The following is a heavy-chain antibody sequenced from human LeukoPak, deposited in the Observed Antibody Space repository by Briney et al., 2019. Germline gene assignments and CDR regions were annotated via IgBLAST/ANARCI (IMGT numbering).Heavy chain of an antibody. Sequence: GASVKVSCKASGYTFTSYGISWVRQAPGQGLEWMGWISAYNGNTNYAQKLQGRVTMTTDTSTSTAYMELRSLRSDDTAVYYCARTRLGYCSSTSCYDFDYWGQGTLVTVSS. J-gene: IGHJ4*02. CDR2: ISAYNGNT. D-gene: IGHD2-2*01. CDR1: GYTFTSYG. CDR3: ARTRLGYCSSTSCYDFDY. V-gene: IGHV1-18*01.